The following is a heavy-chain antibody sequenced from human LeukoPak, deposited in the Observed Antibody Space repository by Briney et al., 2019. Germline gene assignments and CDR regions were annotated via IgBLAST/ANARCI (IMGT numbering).Heavy chain of an antibody. J-gene: IGHJ4*02. Sequence: GGSLRLSCAASGFPLRSYNMNWVRQASGKGLEWVSYISSGETTIYYADSVKGRFTISRDNAKNSLYLQMSSLRVEDTAVYYCARISGVTIRSWGQGTLVTVSS. CDR2: ISSGETTI. CDR1: GFPLRSYN. CDR3: ARISGVTIRS. V-gene: IGHV3-48*04. D-gene: IGHD4-17*01.